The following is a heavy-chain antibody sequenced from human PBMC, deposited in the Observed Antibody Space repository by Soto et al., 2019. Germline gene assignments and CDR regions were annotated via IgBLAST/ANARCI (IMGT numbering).Heavy chain of an antibody. D-gene: IGHD4-17*01. CDR1: GFTFSSYG. J-gene: IGHJ4*02. CDR3: ARGRGGTTVTIYYFDY. V-gene: IGHV3-33*01. Sequence: GGSLRLSCAASGFTFSSYGMHWVRQAPGKGLEWVAVIWYDGSNKYYADSVKGRFTISRDNSKNTLYLQMNSLRAEDTAVYYCARGRGGTTVTIYYFDYWGQGTLVTVSS. CDR2: IWYDGSNK.